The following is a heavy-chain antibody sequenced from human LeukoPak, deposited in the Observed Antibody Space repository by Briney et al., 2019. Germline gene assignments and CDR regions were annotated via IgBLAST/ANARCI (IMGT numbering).Heavy chain of an antibody. CDR3: ARLGVASRGYSFGPDY. V-gene: IGHV4-39*07. CDR1: GGSISSSSYY. J-gene: IGHJ4*02. Sequence: SETLSLTCTVSGGSISSSSYYWGWIRQPPGKGLEWIGSIYYSGSTYYNPSLKSRVTISVDTSKNQFSLKLSSVTAADTAVYYCARLGVASRGYSFGPDYWGQGTLVTVSS. D-gene: IGHD5-18*01. CDR2: IYYSGST.